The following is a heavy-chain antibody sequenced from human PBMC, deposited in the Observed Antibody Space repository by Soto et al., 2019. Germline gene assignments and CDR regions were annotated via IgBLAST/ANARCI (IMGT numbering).Heavy chain of an antibody. Sequence: VQLVESGGGLVKPGGSLRLSCAASGFTFSNAWMNWVRQAPGNGLEWVGRIKSKTDGGTTDYAAPVKGRFTISRDDSKNTLYLQMNSLKTEDTAVYYCTTVNYDSSGYYYVRIDYWGQGTLVTVSS. V-gene: IGHV3-15*07. CDR2: IKSKTDGGTT. CDR3: TTVNYDSSGYYYVRIDY. D-gene: IGHD3-22*01. CDR1: GFTFSNAW. J-gene: IGHJ4*02.